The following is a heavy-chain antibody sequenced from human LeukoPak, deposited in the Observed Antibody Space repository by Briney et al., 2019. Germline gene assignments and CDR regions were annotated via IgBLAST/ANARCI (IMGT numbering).Heavy chain of an antibody. V-gene: IGHV3-73*01. Sequence: PGGSLRLSCAASGFTFSGSAMHWVRQASGKGPEWVGRIRSKANSYATAYAASVKGRFTISRDDSKNTAYLQMNSLKTEDTAVYYCTRRELNRYGDDIDYWGQGTLVTVSS. CDR1: GFTFSGSA. J-gene: IGHJ4*02. CDR3: TRRELNRYGDDIDY. D-gene: IGHD4-17*01. CDR2: IRSKANSYAT.